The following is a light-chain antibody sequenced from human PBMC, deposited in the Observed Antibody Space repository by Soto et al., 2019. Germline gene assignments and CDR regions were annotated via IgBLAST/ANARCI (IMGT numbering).Light chain of an antibody. V-gene: IGLV1-44*01. J-gene: IGLJ3*02. Sequence: QSVLTQPPSASGTPGQKVTISCSGSRSNLGSNTVNWYQQLPGTAPKLLIFNNDQRPSGVPHRFSGSKSGSSASLAISGLHSEDEADYHCAAWDDSLNGVLFGGGTKVTVL. CDR2: NND. CDR1: RSNLGSNT. CDR3: AAWDDSLNGVL.